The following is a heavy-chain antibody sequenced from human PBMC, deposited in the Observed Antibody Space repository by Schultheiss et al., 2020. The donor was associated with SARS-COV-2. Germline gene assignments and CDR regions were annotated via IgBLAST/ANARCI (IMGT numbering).Heavy chain of an antibody. CDR1: GGSISSYY. CDR2: IYYSGST. V-gene: IGHV4-59*12. J-gene: IGHJ4*02. D-gene: IGHD3-16*01. CDR3: ARTKGGVFDY. Sequence: SQTLSLTCAVYGGSISSYYWSWIRQPPGKGLEWIGYIYYSGSTNYNPSLKSRVTMSVDTSKNQFSLKLSSVTAADTAVYYCARTKGGVFDYWGQGTLVTVSS.